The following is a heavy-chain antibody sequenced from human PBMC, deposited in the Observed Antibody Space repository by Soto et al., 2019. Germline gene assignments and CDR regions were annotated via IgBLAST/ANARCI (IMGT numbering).Heavy chain of an antibody. CDR2: YYTGGAT. Sequence: EVQLVESGGGFVQPGGSLRLSCAAAGFSVTTHYMSWVRQAPGKGLEWVAVYYTGGATYYAASAKGRFTISIDKSKNTLFLQMNSLRAEDTAVYYCATSPRDFYVDSWGQGTLVTVSS. CDR3: ATSPRDFYVDS. V-gene: IGHV3-53*01. D-gene: IGHD3-3*01. CDR1: GFSVTTHY. J-gene: IGHJ4*02.